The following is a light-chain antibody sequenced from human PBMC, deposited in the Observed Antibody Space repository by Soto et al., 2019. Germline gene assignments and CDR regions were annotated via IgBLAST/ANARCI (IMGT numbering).Light chain of an antibody. CDR1: NSNIGSVS. CDR2: ENN. CDR3: GTWDSSLSAGV. V-gene: IGLV1-51*01. Sequence: QSVLTQPPSVSAAPGQRGTISCSGSNSNIGSVSVSWYQQLPGTAPKLLIYENNKRPSGIPDRFSGSKSGTSATLGITGLQTGDEADYYCGTWDSSLSAGVFGGGTQLTVL. J-gene: IGLJ2*01.